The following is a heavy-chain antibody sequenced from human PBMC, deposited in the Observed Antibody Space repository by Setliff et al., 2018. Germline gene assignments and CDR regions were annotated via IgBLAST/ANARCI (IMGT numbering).Heavy chain of an antibody. J-gene: IGHJ3*02. Sequence: PGGSLRLSCAASGLTFSTYWMSWVRQAPGKGLEWVANINQDGSQKYYVGSVRGRFTISRDNAKSSLYLQMNSLRGEDTAVYYCAREGDYYGSGSYRPDAFDIWGQGTMVTVS. CDR1: GLTFSTYW. CDR3: AREGDYYGSGSYRPDAFDI. D-gene: IGHD3-10*01. CDR2: INQDGSQK. V-gene: IGHV3-7*01.